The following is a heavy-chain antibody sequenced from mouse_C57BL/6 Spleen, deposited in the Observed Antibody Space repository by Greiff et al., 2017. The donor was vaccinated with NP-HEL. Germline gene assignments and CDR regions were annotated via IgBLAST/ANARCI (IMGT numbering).Heavy chain of an antibody. CDR1: GFTFTDYY. CDR3: ARQCGSNHWYFDV. V-gene: IGHV7-3*01. J-gene: IGHJ1*03. D-gene: IGHD1-1*01. Sequence: EVQGVESGGGLVQPGGSLSLSCAASGFTFTDYYMSWVRQPPGKALEWLGFIRNKANGYTTEYSASVKGRFTISRDNSQSILYLEMDDLRAEDSATYYCARQCGSNHWYFDVWGTGTPVTVSS. CDR2: IRNKANGYTT.